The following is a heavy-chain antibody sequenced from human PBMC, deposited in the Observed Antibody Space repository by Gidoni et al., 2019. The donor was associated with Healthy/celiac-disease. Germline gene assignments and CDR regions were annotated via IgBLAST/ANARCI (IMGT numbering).Heavy chain of an antibody. V-gene: IGHV3-49*02. D-gene: IGHD6-19*01. CDR2: IRSKAYGGTT. Sequence: KGLEWVGFIRSKAYGGTTEYAASVKGRFTISRDDSKSIAYLQMNSLKTEDTAVYYCTRVPYSSALDRGPSFDPWGQGTLVTVSS. J-gene: IGHJ5*02. CDR3: TRVPYSSALDRGPSFDP.